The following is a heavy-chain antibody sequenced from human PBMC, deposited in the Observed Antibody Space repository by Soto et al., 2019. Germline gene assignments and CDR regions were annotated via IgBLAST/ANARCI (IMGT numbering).Heavy chain of an antibody. V-gene: IGHV4-34*01. D-gene: IGHD2-2*01. J-gene: IGHJ6*02. CDR1: GGSFSGYY. CDR3: ARLVPAATRYHYGMDV. Sequence: SETLSLTCAVYGGSFSGYYWSWIRQPPGKGLEWIGEINHSGSTNYNPSLKSRVTISVDTSKNQFSLKLSSVTAADTAVYYCARLVPAATRYHYGMDVWGQGTTVTVSS. CDR2: INHSGST.